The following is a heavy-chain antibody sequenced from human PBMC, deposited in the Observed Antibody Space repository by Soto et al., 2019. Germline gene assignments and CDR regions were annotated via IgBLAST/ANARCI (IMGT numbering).Heavy chain of an antibody. Sequence: SETLSLTCTVSGGSISSGGYYWSWIRQHPGKGLEWIGYIYYSGSTYYNPSLKSRVTISVDTSKNQFSLKLSSVTAADTAVYYCARDLSYYDFWSGYYTPRGLFDPWGQGTLVTVSS. J-gene: IGHJ5*02. CDR3: ARDLSYYDFWSGYYTPRGLFDP. CDR1: GGSISSGGYY. CDR2: IYYSGST. V-gene: IGHV4-31*03. D-gene: IGHD3-3*01.